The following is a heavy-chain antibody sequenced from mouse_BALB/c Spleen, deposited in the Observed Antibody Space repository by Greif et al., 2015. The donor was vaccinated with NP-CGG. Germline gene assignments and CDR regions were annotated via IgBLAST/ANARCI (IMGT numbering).Heavy chain of an antibody. CDR1: GFTFSSYA. Sequence: DVKLQESGGGLVKPGGSLKLSCAASGFTFSSYAMSWVRQTPEERLEWVASISSGGSTYYPDSVKGRFTISRDNARNILYLQMSSLRSEDTAMYYCAREGGPLYAMDYWGQGTSVTVSS. V-gene: IGHV5-6-5*01. CDR3: AREGGPLYAMDY. J-gene: IGHJ4*01. CDR2: ISSGGST.